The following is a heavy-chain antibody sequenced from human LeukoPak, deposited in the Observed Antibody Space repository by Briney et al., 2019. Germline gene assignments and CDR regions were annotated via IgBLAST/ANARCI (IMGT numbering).Heavy chain of an antibody. V-gene: IGHV3-23*01. CDR1: GFTFSSYA. CDR2: ISGSGGTT. CDR3: AKGRGSSSWYPLDY. J-gene: IGHJ4*02. Sequence: PGGSLRLSCAASGFTFSSYAMSWVRQAPGKGLEWVSAISGSGGTTYYADSVKGRFTISRDNSKNTLYLQMNSLRAEDSAVYYCAKGRGSSSWYPLDYWGQGTLVTVSS. D-gene: IGHD6-13*01.